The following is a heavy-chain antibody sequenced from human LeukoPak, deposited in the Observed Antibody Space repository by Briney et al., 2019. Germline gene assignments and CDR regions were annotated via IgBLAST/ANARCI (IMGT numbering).Heavy chain of an antibody. CDR2: INAGNGNT. CDR1: GYTFTSYA. D-gene: IGHD2-21*02. V-gene: IGHV1-3*01. J-gene: IGHJ4*02. Sequence: ASVKVSCKASGYTFTSYAMHWVRQAPGQRLEWMGWINAGNGNTKYSQKFQGRVTITRDTSASTAYMELSSLRSEDTAVYYCARAGPYCGGDCYHDYWGQGTLVTVSS. CDR3: ARAGPYCGGDCYHDY.